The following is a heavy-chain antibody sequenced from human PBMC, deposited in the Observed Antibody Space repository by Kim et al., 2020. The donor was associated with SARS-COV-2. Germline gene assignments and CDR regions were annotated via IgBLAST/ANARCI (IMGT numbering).Heavy chain of an antibody. CDR1: GFSLSTSGVG. J-gene: IGHJ6*03. Sequence: SGPTLVNPTQTLTLTCTFSGFSLSTSGVGVGWIRQPPGKALEWLALIYWDDDKRYSPSLKSRLTITKDTSKNQVVLTMTNMDPVDTATYYCAHSAGHRNYAYYYYDMDVWGKGTTVTVSS. CDR3: AHSAGHRNYAYYYYDMDV. V-gene: IGHV2-5*02. CDR2: IYWDDDK. D-gene: IGHD4-4*01.